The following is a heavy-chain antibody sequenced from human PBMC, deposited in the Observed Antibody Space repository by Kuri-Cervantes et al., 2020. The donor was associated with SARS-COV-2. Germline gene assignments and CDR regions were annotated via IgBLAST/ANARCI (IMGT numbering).Heavy chain of an antibody. CDR2: IYYSGST. Sequence: GSLRLSCTVSGGSISSSSYYWGWIRQPPGKGLEWIGSIYYSGSTYYNPSLKSRVTISVDTSKNQFSLKLSSVTAADTAVYYCASNGYTAMVEYYFDYWGQGTLVTDSS. CDR1: GGSISSSSYY. J-gene: IGHJ4*02. D-gene: IGHD5-18*01. CDR3: ASNGYTAMVEYYFDY. V-gene: IGHV4-39*01.